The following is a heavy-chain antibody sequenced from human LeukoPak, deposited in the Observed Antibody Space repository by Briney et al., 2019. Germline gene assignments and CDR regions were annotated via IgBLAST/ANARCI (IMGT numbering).Heavy chain of an antibody. Sequence: GRPLRLSCAASGFTFDDYAMHWVRQAPGKGLEWVSGISWNSGSIGYADSVKGRFTISRDNAKNSLYLQMNSLRAEDTALYYCAKDSHGDYFADYWGQGTLVTVSS. V-gene: IGHV3-9*01. CDR3: AKDSHGDYFADY. J-gene: IGHJ4*02. D-gene: IGHD4-17*01. CDR1: GFTFDDYA. CDR2: ISWNSGSI.